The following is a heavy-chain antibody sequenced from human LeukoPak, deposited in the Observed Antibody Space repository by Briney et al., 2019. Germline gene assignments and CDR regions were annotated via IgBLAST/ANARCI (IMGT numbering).Heavy chain of an antibody. CDR3: AKDHMSSGYYFYFQH. D-gene: IGHD3-22*01. J-gene: IGHJ1*01. CDR1: GFTFSSYA. Sequence: PGGSLRLSCAASGFTFSSYAMRWVRQAPGKGLEWVSAISGSGGSTYYADSVKGRFTISRDNSKNTLYLQMNSLRAEDTAVYYCAKDHMSSGYYFYFQHWGQGTLVTVSS. V-gene: IGHV3-23*01. CDR2: ISGSGGST.